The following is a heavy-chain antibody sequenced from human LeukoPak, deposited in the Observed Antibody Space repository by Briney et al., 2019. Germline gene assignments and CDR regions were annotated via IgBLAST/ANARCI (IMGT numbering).Heavy chain of an antibody. J-gene: IGHJ4*02. D-gene: IGHD3-22*01. V-gene: IGHV1-18*01. CDR3: ARDIRAQRSSGLLDY. CDR2: ISGANGDT. Sequence: ASVKVSCKASGYTFTNFGIGWVRQAPGQGLEWMGWISGANGDTKYAQKFQGRITMATDTSTTTVYMELRSLSSGDTAFYYCARDIRAQRSSGLLDYWGQGTLVTVSS. CDR1: GYTFTNFG.